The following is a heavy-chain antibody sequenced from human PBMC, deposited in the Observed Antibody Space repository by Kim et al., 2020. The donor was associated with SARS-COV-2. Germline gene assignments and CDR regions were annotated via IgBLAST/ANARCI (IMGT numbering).Heavy chain of an antibody. CDR3: ARVPTVVTPEGPYYGMDV. CDR2: IYYSGST. CDR1: GGSISSYY. Sequence: SETLSLTCTVSGGSISSYYWSWIRQPPGKGLEWIGYIYYSGSTNYNPSLKSRVTISVDTSKNQFSLKLSSVTAADTAVYYCARVPTVVTPEGPYYGMDVWGQGTTVTVSS. V-gene: IGHV4-59*13. J-gene: IGHJ6*02. D-gene: IGHD4-17*01.